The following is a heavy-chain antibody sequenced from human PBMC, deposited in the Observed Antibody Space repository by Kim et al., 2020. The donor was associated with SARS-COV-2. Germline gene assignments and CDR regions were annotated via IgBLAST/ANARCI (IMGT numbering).Heavy chain of an antibody. J-gene: IGHJ4*02. V-gene: IGHV1-69*01. Sequence: ANDAQKCQGRGTITADESTSTADMELSSLRSEDTAVYYCARRSGDQGFDYWGQGTLVTVSS. CDR3: ARRSGDQGFDY. D-gene: IGHD3-10*01. CDR2: A.